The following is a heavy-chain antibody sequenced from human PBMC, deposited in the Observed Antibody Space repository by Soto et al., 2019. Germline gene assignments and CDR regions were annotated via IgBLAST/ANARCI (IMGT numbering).Heavy chain of an antibody. CDR2: ISPYTGNT. D-gene: IGHD3-16*01. Sequence: QVQLVQSGDEVKKPGASVKVSCKASGYIFVSYGIAWVRQAPGQGLEWRGWISPYTGNTHSATKVQGRLTMTTVTSTSTAYMDLGSLTSDDTAVYYCVMVDNYVTPTPQDVWGQGTTVTVSS. CDR3: VMVDNYVTPTPQDV. V-gene: IGHV1-18*01. CDR1: GYIFVSYG. J-gene: IGHJ6*02.